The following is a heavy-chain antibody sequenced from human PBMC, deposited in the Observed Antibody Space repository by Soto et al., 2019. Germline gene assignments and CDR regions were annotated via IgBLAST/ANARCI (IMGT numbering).Heavy chain of an antibody. CDR3: TYFDAAAGVDY. D-gene: IGHD3-9*01. Sequence: EVQLVESGGGLVQPGGSLKLSCAASGFTFSGSAMHWVRQASGKGLEWVGRIRSKANNYATAYAASVKGRFTTSRDDSKNTAYLQMSSLKIEDTAVYSCTYFDAAAGVDYWGQGTLVTVSS. CDR1: GFTFSGSA. J-gene: IGHJ4*02. CDR2: IRSKANNYAT. V-gene: IGHV3-73*02.